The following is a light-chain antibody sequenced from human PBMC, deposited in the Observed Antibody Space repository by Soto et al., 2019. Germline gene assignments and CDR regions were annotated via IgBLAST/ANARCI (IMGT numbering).Light chain of an antibody. CDR1: SSDVGGYDY. Sequence: QSVLTQPASVSGSPGQSITISCTGTSSDVGGYDYVPWCQIHPGKAPKLMVFEVSNRPSGVSYRFSGSKSGNTASLTISGLQAEDEADYFCSSYSISTAYLFGTGTKVTVL. J-gene: IGLJ1*01. CDR2: EVS. CDR3: SSYSISTAYL. V-gene: IGLV2-14*01.